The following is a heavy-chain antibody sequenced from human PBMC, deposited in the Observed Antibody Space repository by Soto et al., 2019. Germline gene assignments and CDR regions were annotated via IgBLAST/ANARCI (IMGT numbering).Heavy chain of an antibody. D-gene: IGHD3-9*01. Sequence: ASVKVSCKASGYNFFSYGIGWVRQAPGQGLEWMGWISDYKGNTYYAQKFQGRVTMTTDRSASTAHMDLRSLKSDDTAVYYCARVPISGDYDILTGEIDFWGQGTRVTVSS. J-gene: IGHJ4*02. CDR1: GYNFFSYG. V-gene: IGHV1-18*01. CDR3: ARVPISGDYDILTGEIDF. CDR2: ISDYKGNT.